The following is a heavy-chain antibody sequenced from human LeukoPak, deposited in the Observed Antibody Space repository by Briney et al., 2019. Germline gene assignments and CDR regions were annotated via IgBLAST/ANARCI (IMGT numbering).Heavy chain of an antibody. Sequence: PGGSLRLSCAASGFTFSSYGMHWARQAPGKGLEWVAVISYDGSNKYYADSVKGRFTISRDNPKNTLYLQMNSLRAEDTAVYYCARLQASTGYYSLDYWGQGTLVTVSS. CDR2: ISYDGSNK. CDR1: GFTFSSYG. CDR3: ARLQASTGYYSLDY. V-gene: IGHV3-30*03. D-gene: IGHD3-22*01. J-gene: IGHJ4*02.